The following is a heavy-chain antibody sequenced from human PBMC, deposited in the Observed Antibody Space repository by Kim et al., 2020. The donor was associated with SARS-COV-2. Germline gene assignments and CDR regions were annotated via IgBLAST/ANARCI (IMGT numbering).Heavy chain of an antibody. CDR3: ARDPGKGYFDY. J-gene: IGHJ4*02. CDR2: IIPILGIA. CDR1: GGTFSSYA. Sequence: SVKVSCKASGGTFSSYAISWVRQAPGQGLEWMGRIIPILGIANYAQKFQGRVTITADKSTSTAYMELSSLRSEDTAVYYCARDPGKGYFDYWGQGTLVTVSS. V-gene: IGHV1-69*04.